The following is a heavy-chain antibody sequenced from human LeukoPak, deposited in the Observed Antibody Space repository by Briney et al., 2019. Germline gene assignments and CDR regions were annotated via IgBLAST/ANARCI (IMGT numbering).Heavy chain of an antibody. CDR3: TTILQFGEFFLN. Sequence: GGSLRLSCAASGFTFSSYAMSWVRQAPGKGLEWVGRIKSKTGGETTEYATPVKGRFTISRDDSKNTLSLQMNSLKTEDAAVYYCTTILQFGEFFLNWGQGTLVTVSS. J-gene: IGHJ4*02. CDR2: IKSKTGGETT. D-gene: IGHD3-10*01. CDR1: GFTFSSYA. V-gene: IGHV3-15*01.